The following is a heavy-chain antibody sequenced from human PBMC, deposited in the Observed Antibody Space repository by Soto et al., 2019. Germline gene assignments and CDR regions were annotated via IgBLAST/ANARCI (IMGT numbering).Heavy chain of an antibody. J-gene: IGHJ4*02. V-gene: IGHV3-74*01. CDR1: GFTFSSSW. D-gene: IGHD2-2*01. CDR3: ARVAVVTRGIDY. Sequence: GGSLRLSCVASGFTFSSSWMHWVRQAPGKGLVWVSRINEYGTDSNYADSVKGRFTISRDNSENTVYLHMNSLRVEDSAVYYCARVAVVTRGIDYWGQGTLVTSPQ. CDR2: INEYGTDS.